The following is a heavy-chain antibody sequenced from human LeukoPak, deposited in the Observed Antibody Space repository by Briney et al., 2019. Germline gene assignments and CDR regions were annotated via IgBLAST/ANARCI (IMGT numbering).Heavy chain of an antibody. CDR2: ISWNSVSI. Sequence: PGGSLRLSCAASGFTLDDYVMHWVQQAPGKGLEWVSGISWNSVSIGYADSVKGRFTISRDNAKNSLYLQMNSLRAEDTALYYCAKDIGTGGTGWYFDLWGRGTLVTVSS. V-gene: IGHV3-9*01. J-gene: IGHJ2*01. D-gene: IGHD6-13*01. CDR3: AKDIGTGGTGWYFDL. CDR1: GFTLDDYV.